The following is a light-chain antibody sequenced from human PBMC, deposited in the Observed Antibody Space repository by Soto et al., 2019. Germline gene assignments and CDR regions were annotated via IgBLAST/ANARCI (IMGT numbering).Light chain of an antibody. J-gene: IGKJ1*01. V-gene: IGKV1-8*01. CDR3: QQYYSYPRT. CDR2: AAS. Sequence: AIRITQYPSSLSASTGDRVTIACRASQGISSYLAWYQQKPGKAPKLLIYAASTLQSGVPSRFSGSGSGTDFTLTISCMQSEDFANYYCQQYYSYPRTFGQGTKVDXK. CDR1: QGISSY.